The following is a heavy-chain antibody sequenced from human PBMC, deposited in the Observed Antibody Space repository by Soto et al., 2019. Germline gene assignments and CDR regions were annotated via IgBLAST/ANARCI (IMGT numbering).Heavy chain of an antibody. J-gene: IGHJ6*02. CDR2: IIPILGIA. V-gene: IGHV1-69*08. CDR1: GGTFSSYT. CDR3: ARDHLAAGGNSSYYDGTDV. D-gene: IGHD1-26*01. Sequence: QVQLVQSGAEVKKPGSSVKVSCKASGGTFSSYTISWVRQAPGQGLEWMGRIIPILGIANYAQKFQGRVTNTADKSTSTANMELRRLRSEDTAVYYCARDHLAAGGNSSYYDGTDVWGQGTTVTVSS.